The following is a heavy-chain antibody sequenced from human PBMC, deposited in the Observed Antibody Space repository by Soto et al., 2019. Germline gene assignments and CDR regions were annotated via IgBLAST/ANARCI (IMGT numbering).Heavy chain of an antibody. CDR2: ITPSSDGS. CDR1: GFTFPTYA. CDR3: ATGGPRDGYRDLDY. V-gene: IGHV3-23*01. J-gene: IGHJ4*02. Sequence: EVQLLESGGDLVQPGGSLRLSCAASGFTFPTYAMTWVRRAPGKGLEWVSTITPSSDGSYYADSVMGRFTISRDNSKNTLYLQMSGLRAEDTAVYYCATGGPRDGYRDLDYWGQGTQVTVSS. D-gene: IGHD5-18*01.